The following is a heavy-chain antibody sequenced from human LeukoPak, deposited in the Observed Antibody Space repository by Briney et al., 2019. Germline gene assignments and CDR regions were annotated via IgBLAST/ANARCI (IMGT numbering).Heavy chain of an antibody. J-gene: IGHJ4*02. CDR2: IYNTVDV. CDR3: ARSRNYDSTGYNPTYYFDS. CDR1: GGSIIGSY. D-gene: IGHD3-22*01. Sequence: PSETLSLTCTVSGGSIIGSYWTWIRQSPGGGLEYIGYIYNTVDVNYSPSLKSRVTISIDMSRSQFSPRLKSVTAADTAIYYCARSRNYDSTGYNPTYYFDSWGQGALVTVSS. V-gene: IGHV4-59*01.